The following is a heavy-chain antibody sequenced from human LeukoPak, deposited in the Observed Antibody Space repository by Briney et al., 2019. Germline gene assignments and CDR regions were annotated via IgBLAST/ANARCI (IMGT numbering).Heavy chain of an antibody. Sequence: ASVKVSCKASGYTFTGYYMHWVRQAPGQGLEWMGWINPNSGGTNYAQKFQGRVTMTRDTSFSTAYMELSRLRSDDTAVYYCARDGYCSRTSCYYWFDPWGQGTLVTVSS. CDR2: INPNSGGT. J-gene: IGHJ5*02. CDR3: ARDGYCSRTSCYYWFDP. V-gene: IGHV1-2*02. D-gene: IGHD2-2*03. CDR1: GYTFTGYY.